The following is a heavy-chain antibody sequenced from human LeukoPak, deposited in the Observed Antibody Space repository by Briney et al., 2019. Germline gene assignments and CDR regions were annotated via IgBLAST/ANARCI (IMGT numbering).Heavy chain of an antibody. J-gene: IGHJ4*02. V-gene: IGHV3-48*03. D-gene: IGHD1-26*01. Sequence: PGGSLRLSCAASGFTFSSYEMNWVRQAPGKGLEWVSYISSSGSTIYYADSVKGRFTISRDNAKNSLYLQMNSLRAEDTAVYYCARSFYRYSGSYGGGDYWGQGTLVTVSS. CDR3: ARSFYRYSGSYGGGDY. CDR2: ISSSGSTI. CDR1: GFTFSSYE.